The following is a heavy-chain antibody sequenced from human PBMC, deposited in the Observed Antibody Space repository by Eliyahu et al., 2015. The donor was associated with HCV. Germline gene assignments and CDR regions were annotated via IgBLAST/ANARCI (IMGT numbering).Heavy chain of an antibody. J-gene: IGHJ3*02. CDR3: AKGLAYNSDPVGNDAFDI. D-gene: IGHD1-1*01. CDR1: GFXFSXFA. CDR2: IXGSGRNT. V-gene: IGHV3-23*01. Sequence: EVQVLESGGGLVQPGGSLRLSCAASGFXFSXFAMSWVRQAPGKGLGXXSXIXGSGRNTYYADSVNGRFTISRXNSKNTLYLQMNSLRAEDTALYYCAKGLAYNSDPVGNDAFDIWGQGTMVTVSS.